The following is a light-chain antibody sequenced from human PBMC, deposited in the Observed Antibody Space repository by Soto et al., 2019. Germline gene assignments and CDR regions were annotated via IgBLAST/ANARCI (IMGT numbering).Light chain of an antibody. J-gene: IGLJ3*02. V-gene: IGLV7-46*01. Sequence: QAVVTQEPSLTVFPGGTVTLTCGSSTGAVTSGHYPYWFQQKPGQAPRTLIYDISDKHSWTPARFSGSLLGGKAALTLSGAQPEDEADYYCLLSFSGAQVFGGGTKLTVL. CDR2: DIS. CDR3: LLSFSGAQV. CDR1: TGAVTSGHY.